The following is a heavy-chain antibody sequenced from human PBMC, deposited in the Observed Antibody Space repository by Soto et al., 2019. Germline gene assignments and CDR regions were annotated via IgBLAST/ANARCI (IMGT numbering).Heavy chain of an antibody. CDR3: ARAKLAYCSGDCYHAHFNY. CDR2: ISNDGNNK. J-gene: IGHJ4*02. CDR1: GFTFSTYA. D-gene: IGHD2-21*02. Sequence: QVQLVESGGGVVQPGRSLRLSCAASGFTFSTYAMHWVRQAPGKGLEWVAVISNDGNNKYYADSVKGRFTISRDNSKNTLYLQMNSLRTEDTAVYYCARAKLAYCSGDCYHAHFNYWGQGTLVTVSS. V-gene: IGHV3-30-3*01.